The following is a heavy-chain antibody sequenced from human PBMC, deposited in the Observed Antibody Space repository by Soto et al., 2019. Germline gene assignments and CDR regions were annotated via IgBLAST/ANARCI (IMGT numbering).Heavy chain of an antibody. J-gene: IGHJ4*02. Sequence: GGSLRLSCEASGFTFSHYWMTWVRQAPGQGLECVDNINTDGSEKNYVDSVKGRFTISRDNAKNSLYLQMNNLRADDTAIYYCAKDVWGPDYWGQGTLVTVSS. CDR3: AKDVWGPDY. CDR1: GFTFSHYW. CDR2: INTDGSEK. V-gene: IGHV3-7*03. D-gene: IGHD3-16*01.